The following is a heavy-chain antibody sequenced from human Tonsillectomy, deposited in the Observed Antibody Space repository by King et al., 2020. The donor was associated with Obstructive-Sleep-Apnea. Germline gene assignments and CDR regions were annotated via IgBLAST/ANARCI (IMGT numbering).Heavy chain of an antibody. V-gene: IGHV1-2*02. CDR3: ARDDKIAGYDY. D-gene: IGHD2-15*01. J-gene: IGHJ4*02. CDR1: GYTFTDYY. Sequence: VQLVESGTEVKKPGASVKVSCKAPGYTFTDYYIHWVRQAPGQGLQWMGWINPDSVDTHYAQKFQGAVTMTMDTSISTVYMELSGRTLDDTAVYYCARDDKIAGYDYWGQGTLVTVSS. CDR2: INPDSVDT.